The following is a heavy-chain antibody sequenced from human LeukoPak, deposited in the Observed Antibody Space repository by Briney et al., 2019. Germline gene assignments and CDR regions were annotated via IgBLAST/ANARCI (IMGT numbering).Heavy chain of an antibody. V-gene: IGHV3-48*02. CDR2: IRSSGSPI. J-gene: IGHJ4*02. Sequence: GGSLRLSCAASGFTFSSYSMNWVRQAPGKGLEWVSYIRSSGSPIYYADSVRGRFTISRDNAKNSLYLQMNSLRDEDTAVYYCVRDPDALDFWGQGTPVTVYS. CDR1: GFTFSSYS. CDR3: VRDPDALDF.